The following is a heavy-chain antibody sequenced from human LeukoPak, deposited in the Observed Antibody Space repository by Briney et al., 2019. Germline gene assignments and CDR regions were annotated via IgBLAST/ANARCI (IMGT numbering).Heavy chain of an antibody. V-gene: IGHV1-18*01. CDR1: GYTFTTYG. D-gene: IGHD4-17*01. CDR2: ISAYNGNT. CDR3: ARDRDYGDYNTQDLFVY. J-gene: IGHJ4*02. Sequence: ASVKVSCKASGYTFTTYGISWVRQAPGQGLEWMGWISAYNGNTNYAQRLQGRVTMTTDTSTSTAYMELRSLRSDDTAVYYCARDRDYGDYNTQDLFVYWGQGTLVTVSS.